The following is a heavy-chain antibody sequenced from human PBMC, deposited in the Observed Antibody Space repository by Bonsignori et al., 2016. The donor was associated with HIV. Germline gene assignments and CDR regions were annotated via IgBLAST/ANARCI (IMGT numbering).Heavy chain of an antibody. J-gene: IGHJ6*03. CDR3: ARQNYYYYYVDV. CDR2: IYQSGNP. Sequence: SETLSLTCAVSGYSISSDYYWGWIRQPPGKGLEWIANIYQSGNPYYNPSLKSRVTISVDTSKDHFSLKLTSVTAADTAVYYCARQNYYYYYVDVWGKGTTVTVSS. V-gene: IGHV4-38-2*01. CDR1: GYSISSDYY.